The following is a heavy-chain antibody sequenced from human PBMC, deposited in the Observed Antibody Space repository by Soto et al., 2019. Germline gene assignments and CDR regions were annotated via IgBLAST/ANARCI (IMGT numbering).Heavy chain of an antibody. CDR1: GFTFSSYA. V-gene: IGHV3-23*01. CDR3: AKPRSSSFWYFDL. Sequence: EVQLLESGGGLVQPGGSLRLSCAASGFTFSSYAMSWVRQAPGKGLEWVSAIRGSGGSTYYADSVKGRFTISRDNSKNTLYLQMNSLRAEDTAVYYCAKPRSSSFWYFDLWGRGTLVTVSS. CDR2: IRGSGGST. D-gene: IGHD6-6*01. J-gene: IGHJ2*01.